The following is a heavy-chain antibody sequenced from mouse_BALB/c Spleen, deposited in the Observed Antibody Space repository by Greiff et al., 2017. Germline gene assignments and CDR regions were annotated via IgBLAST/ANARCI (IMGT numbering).Heavy chain of an antibody. D-gene: IGHD1-1*01. V-gene: IGHV1-18*01. CDR3: ARNPITTVVADYAMDY. CDR1: GYTFTDYN. J-gene: IGHJ4*01. Sequence: VQLQQSGPELVKPGASVKIPCKASGYTFTDYNMDWVKQSHGKSLEWIGDINPNNGGTIYNQKFKGKATLTVDKSSSTAYMELRSLTSEDTAVYYCARNPITTVVADYAMDYWGQGTSVTVSS. CDR2: INPNNGGT.